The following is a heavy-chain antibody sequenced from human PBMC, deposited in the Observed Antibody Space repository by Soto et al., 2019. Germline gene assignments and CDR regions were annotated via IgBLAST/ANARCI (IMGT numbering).Heavy chain of an antibody. CDR2: INPNSGGT. J-gene: IGHJ6*02. D-gene: IGHD6-19*01. Sequence: ASVKVSCKASGYTFTGYYMHWVRQAPGQGLEWMGWINPNSGGTNYAQKFQGWVTMTRDTSISTAYMELSRLRSDDTAVYYCAGEAVAVAGEDYYYYGMDVWGQGTTVTVSS. V-gene: IGHV1-2*04. CDR3: AGEAVAVAGEDYYYYGMDV. CDR1: GYTFTGYY.